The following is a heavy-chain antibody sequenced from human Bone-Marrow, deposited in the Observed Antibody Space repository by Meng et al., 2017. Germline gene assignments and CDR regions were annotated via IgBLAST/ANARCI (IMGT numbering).Heavy chain of an antibody. CDR1: GFSFSTYA. Sequence: GESLKISCAASGFSFSTYAMSWVRHAPGKGLEWVSALSGGGFTTYYADSVKGRFTISRDNSKNTLYLQMNSLRAEDTAVYYCARELFHYYDSSGYYGFDYWGQGTLVTVSS. CDR2: LSGGGFTT. D-gene: IGHD3-22*01. J-gene: IGHJ4*02. V-gene: IGHV3-23*01. CDR3: ARELFHYYDSSGYYGFDY.